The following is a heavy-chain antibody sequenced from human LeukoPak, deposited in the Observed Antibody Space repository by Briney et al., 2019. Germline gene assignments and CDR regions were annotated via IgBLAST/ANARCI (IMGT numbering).Heavy chain of an antibody. D-gene: IGHD3-22*01. CDR3: ARASPSGYDY. CDR1: GFTFSTFG. CDR2: IGSGSSPI. Sequence: GGSLRLSCVASGFTFSTFGMNWVRQAPGKGLEWVSYIGSGSSPIYYADSVKGRFIMSRDNAKNLLYLQMNSLRDEDAAVYYCARASPSGYDYWGQGTLVTVSS. J-gene: IGHJ4*02. V-gene: IGHV3-48*02.